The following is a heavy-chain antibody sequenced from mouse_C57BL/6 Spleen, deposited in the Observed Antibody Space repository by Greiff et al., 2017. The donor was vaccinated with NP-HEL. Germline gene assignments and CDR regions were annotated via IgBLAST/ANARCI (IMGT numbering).Heavy chain of an antibody. J-gene: IGHJ3*01. CDR1: GYTFTSYW. Sequence: VQLQQSGTVLARPGASVKLSCKTSGYTFTSYWMHWVKQRPGQGLEWIGAIYPGNSDTSYNQKFKGKAKLTAVTSASTAYMELSSLTNEDAAVYYGTGYGLTVVGRGGCADWGQGTLVTVSA. CDR3: TGYGLTVVGRGGCAD. D-gene: IGHD1-1*01. CDR2: IYPGNSDT. V-gene: IGHV1-5*01.